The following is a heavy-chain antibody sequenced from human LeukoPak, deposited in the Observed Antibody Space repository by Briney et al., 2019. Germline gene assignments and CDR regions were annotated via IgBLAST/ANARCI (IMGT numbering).Heavy chain of an antibody. D-gene: IGHD3-10*01. CDR3: AKGPYGLGIYYGMDV. CDR2: IGGDGTT. J-gene: IGHJ6*02. CDR1: VFTFSNCG. Sequence: SVRSLRLSCAISVFTFSNCGMSWVRRAPGKGLQWLSVIGGDGTTYYAATVKGRFTVSRDNSENTLYLQLNSLRAEDTAVYYCAKGPYGLGIYYGMDVWGQGTTVTV. V-gene: IGHV3-23*01.